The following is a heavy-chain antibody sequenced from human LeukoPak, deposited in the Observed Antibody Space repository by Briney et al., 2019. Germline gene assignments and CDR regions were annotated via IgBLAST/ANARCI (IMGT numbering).Heavy chain of an antibody. CDR2: MNPNSGNT. CDR3: ARTVTDTYYDFWSGYFPYYYYMDV. CDR1: GYTFTSYD. J-gene: IGHJ6*03. Sequence: GASVKVSCKASGYTFTSYDINWVRQATGQGLEWMGWMNPNSGNTGYAQKFQGRVTITRNTSISTAYMELSSLRSEDTAVYYCARTVTDTYYDFWSGYFPYYYYMDVWGKGTTVTVSS. V-gene: IGHV1-8*03. D-gene: IGHD3-3*01.